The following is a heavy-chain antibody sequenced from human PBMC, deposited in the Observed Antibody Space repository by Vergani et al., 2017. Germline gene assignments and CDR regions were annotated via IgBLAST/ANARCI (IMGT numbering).Heavy chain of an antibody. Sequence: QVQLVQSGAEVKKPGSSVKVSCKASGATFRSNTISWVRQVPGQGLEWMGRIIPVLGKTKYAQDFQGRLTITADTSTSTAYMELSRLRSDDTAEYYCARHPRSDSSGDYIPDAFDVWCQGTMVTVSS. D-gene: IGHD3-22*01. CDR2: IIPVLGKT. CDR3: ARHPRSDSSGDYIPDAFDV. V-gene: IGHV1-69*02. J-gene: IGHJ3*01. CDR1: GATFRSNT.